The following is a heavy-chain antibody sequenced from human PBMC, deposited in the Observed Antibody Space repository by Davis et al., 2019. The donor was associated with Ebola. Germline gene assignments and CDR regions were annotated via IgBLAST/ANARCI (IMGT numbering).Heavy chain of an antibody. D-gene: IGHD3-22*01. CDR2: IYYSGST. CDR3: ATHSSGYPTSFDI. Sequence: SETLSLTCTVSGGSISSYYWSWIRQPPGKGLEWIGYIYYSGSTYYNPSLKSRVTISVDTSKNQFSLKLSSVTAADTAVYYCATHSSGYPTSFDIWGQGTMVTVSS. J-gene: IGHJ3*02. V-gene: IGHV4-59*08. CDR1: GGSISSYY.